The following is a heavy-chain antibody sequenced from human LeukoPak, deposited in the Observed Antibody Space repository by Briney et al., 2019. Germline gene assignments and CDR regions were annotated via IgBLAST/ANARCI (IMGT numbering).Heavy chain of an antibody. D-gene: IGHD3-9*01. Sequence: SVKVSCKASGGTFSSYAISWVRQAPGQGLEWMGGIIPIFGTANYAQKFQGRVTITADESTSTAYMELSSLRSEDTAVYYCARVRYYDILTGYQSVWFDPWGQGTLVTVSS. V-gene: IGHV1-69*13. CDR3: ARVRYYDILTGYQSVWFDP. CDR1: GGTFSSYA. CDR2: IIPIFGTA. J-gene: IGHJ5*02.